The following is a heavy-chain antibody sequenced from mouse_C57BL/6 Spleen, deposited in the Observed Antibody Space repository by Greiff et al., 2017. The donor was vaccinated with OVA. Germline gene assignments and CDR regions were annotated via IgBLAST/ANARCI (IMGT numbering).Heavy chain of an antibody. CDR3: ARGDCDRDLDY. Sequence: VQLKQSGPELVKPGASVKMSCKASGYTFTDYYMHWVKQSHGKSLEWIGYIYPNNGGNGYNQKFKGKATFTVDKSSSTAYMELRSLTSEESAVDYCARGDCDRDLDYWGQGTTLTVSS. V-gene: IGHV1-34*01. CDR1: GYTFTDYY. J-gene: IGHJ2*01. D-gene: IGHD2-13*01. CDR2: IYPNNGGN.